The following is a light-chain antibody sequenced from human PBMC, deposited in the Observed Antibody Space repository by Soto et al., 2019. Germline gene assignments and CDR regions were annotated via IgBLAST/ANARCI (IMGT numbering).Light chain of an antibody. J-gene: IGKJ4*01. V-gene: IGKV3-20*01. Sequence: EIVLMQSPGTLSLSPGERATLSCRASQSVSNNYVAWYQQKPGQAPRLLIAGASSRATGIPHRFRGSGSGTDFTLTISRLEPEDFAVYYCQQYGSSPPLTFGGATTVEIK. CDR2: GAS. CDR3: QQYGSSPPLT. CDR1: QSVSNNY.